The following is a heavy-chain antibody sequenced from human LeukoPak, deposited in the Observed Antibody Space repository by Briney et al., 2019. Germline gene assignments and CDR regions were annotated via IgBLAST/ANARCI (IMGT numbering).Heavy chain of an antibody. D-gene: IGHD6-13*01. V-gene: IGHV3-30-3*01. CDR3: ARATYSSSSYYFDY. Sequence: GGSLRLSCAASGFTFSSYAMHWVRQAPGKGLEXXXVISYDGSNKYYADSVKGRFTISRDNSKNTLYLQMNSLRAEDTAVYYCARATYSSSSYYFDYWGQGTLVTVSS. CDR2: ISYDGSNK. J-gene: IGHJ4*02. CDR1: GFTFSSYA.